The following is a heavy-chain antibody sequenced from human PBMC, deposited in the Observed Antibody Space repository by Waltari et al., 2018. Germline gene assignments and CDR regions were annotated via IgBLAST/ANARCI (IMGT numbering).Heavy chain of an antibody. D-gene: IGHD5-12*01. V-gene: IGHV3-23*01. CDR1: GFTFSSYA. J-gene: IGHJ5*02. CDR3: AKFLMAKTVGWFDP. Sequence: EVQLLESGGGLVQPGGSLRLSCAASGFTFSSYAMSWVRQAPGKGREWVAASSGSGGSTYYADSVKGRFTISRDNSKNTVYLQMNSLRAEDTAVYYCAKFLMAKTVGWFDPWGQGTLVTVSS. CDR2: SSGSGGST.